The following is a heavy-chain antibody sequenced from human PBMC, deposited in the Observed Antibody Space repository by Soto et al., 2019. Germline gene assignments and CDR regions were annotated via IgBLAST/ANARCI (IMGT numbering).Heavy chain of an antibody. D-gene: IGHD5-18*01. V-gene: IGHV3-30*03. CDR3: ARDQIGYNYGSIDY. J-gene: IGHJ4*02. CDR1: GFTFKNYG. Sequence: GSLRLSCAASGFTFKNYGIHWVRQAPGKGLEWVALIPFDGRNQYYGDSVKGRFTISRDNSKNTLYLQMNNLATEDTAVYYCARDQIGYNYGSIDYWGQGILVTVSS. CDR2: IPFDGRNQ.